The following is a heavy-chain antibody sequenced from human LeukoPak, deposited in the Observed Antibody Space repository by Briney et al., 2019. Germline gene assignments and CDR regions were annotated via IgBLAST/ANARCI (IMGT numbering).Heavy chain of an antibody. V-gene: IGHV5-51*01. Sequence: RGESLKISCKGSGYSFTSYWIGWVRQMPGKGLEWMGIIYPGDSDTRYSPSFQGQVTISADKSISTAYLQWSSLKASDTAMYYSARRVVGRAVAGLGLGMDVWGQGTTVTVSS. CDR2: IYPGDSDT. CDR3: ARRVVGRAVAGLGLGMDV. J-gene: IGHJ6*02. CDR1: GYSFTSYW. D-gene: IGHD6-19*01.